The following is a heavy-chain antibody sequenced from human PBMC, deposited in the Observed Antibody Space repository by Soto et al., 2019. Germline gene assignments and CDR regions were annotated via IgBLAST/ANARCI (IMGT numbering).Heavy chain of an antibody. J-gene: IGHJ4*02. CDR2: ISHSGNS. CDR1: GETFSGYY. CDR3: ARNYCRGGICYLFFHY. V-gene: IGHV4-34*01. Sequence: SETLSLTCAVYGETFSGYYWSWIRQPPGKGLEWIGEISHSGNSNSNPSLKSRVTMSVDRSMNQFSLKLSSVTAADTAVYYCARNYCRGGICYLFFHYWSEGTLVTVSS. D-gene: IGHD2-15*01.